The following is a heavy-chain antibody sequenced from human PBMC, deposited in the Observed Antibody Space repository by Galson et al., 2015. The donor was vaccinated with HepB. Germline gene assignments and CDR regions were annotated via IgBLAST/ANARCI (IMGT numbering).Heavy chain of an antibody. CDR3: ARLLSYYYDSSAYYQGGYFDL. D-gene: IGHD3-22*01. V-gene: IGHV4-59*08. Sequence: ETLSLTCTVSRGSISPYYWSWIRQPPGKGLEWIGYIYHNGNNNQNPSLKSRVTLSVDMSKSQFSLKLSSVTAADTAIYYCARLLSYYYDSSAYYQGGYFDLWGRGALVTASS. CDR2: IYHNGNN. CDR1: RGSISPYY. J-gene: IGHJ2*01.